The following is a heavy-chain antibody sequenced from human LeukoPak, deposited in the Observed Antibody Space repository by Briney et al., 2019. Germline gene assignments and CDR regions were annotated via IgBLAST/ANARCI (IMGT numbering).Heavy chain of an antibody. CDR1: GFTFSTYD. D-gene: IGHD1-26*01. V-gene: IGHV3-13*04. CDR2: ISTTDDT. Sequence: PGGSLRLSCAASGFTFSTYDMHWVRRAPGKGLEWVSAISTTDDTYYPGSVKGRFTISRENAKSSLYLQMNSLRAEDTAVYYCARGRSGSYFDSWGQGTLVAVSS. J-gene: IGHJ4*02. CDR3: ARGRSGSYFDS.